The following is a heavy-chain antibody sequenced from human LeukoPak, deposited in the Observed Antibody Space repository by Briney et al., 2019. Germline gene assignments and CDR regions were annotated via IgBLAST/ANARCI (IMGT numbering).Heavy chain of an antibody. V-gene: IGHV4-39*01. CDR1: GGSISSSSYY. Sequence: SETLSLTCTVSGGSISSSSYYWGWIRQPPGKGLEWIGSMYYSGSTYYNPSLKSRVTISVDTSKNQFSLKLSSVTAADTAVYYCARHFEKGVVVVITYFDYWGQGTLVTVSS. J-gene: IGHJ4*02. D-gene: IGHD3-22*01. CDR3: ARHFEKGVVVVITYFDY. CDR2: MYYSGST.